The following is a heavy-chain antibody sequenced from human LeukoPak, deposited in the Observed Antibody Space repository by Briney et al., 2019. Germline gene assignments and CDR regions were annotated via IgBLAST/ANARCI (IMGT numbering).Heavy chain of an antibody. J-gene: IGHJ1*01. CDR1: GHTFTVHY. Sequence: ASVKVSCKASGHTFTVHYIHWVRQGPGQGLEWLGWITLNGGDTHYAQKFQGRLTMTSDTSISTGYMELSRLQFDDTAVYYCAREGQLGLDNWGQGTLVTVSS. V-gene: IGHV1-2*02. D-gene: IGHD1-1*01. CDR2: ITLNGGDT. CDR3: AREGQLGLDN.